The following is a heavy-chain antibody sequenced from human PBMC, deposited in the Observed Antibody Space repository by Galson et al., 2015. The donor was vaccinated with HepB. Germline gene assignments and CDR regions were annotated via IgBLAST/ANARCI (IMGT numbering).Heavy chain of an antibody. CDR3: ARDGSIARGAQGWFDP. V-gene: IGHV1-69*04. Sequence: SVKVSCKASGGTFSSYAISWVRQAPGQGLEWMGRIIPILGIANYAQKFQGRVTITADKSTSTAYMELSSLRSEDTAVYYCARDGSIARGAQGWFDPWGQGTLVTVSS. CDR2: IIPILGIA. D-gene: IGHD3-10*01. J-gene: IGHJ5*02. CDR1: GGTFSSYA.